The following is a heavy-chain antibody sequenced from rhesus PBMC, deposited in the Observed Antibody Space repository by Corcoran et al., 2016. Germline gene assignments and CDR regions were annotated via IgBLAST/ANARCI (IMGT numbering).Heavy chain of an antibody. Sequence: QVTLKESGPALVKPTQTLTLTCTFSGFSISTSGTGVGWIRQPPGKALEWLASIYWNDSKYYSTSLKSRLTIAKDTSKNQVVLTMTNMDPVDTATYYWARVLSGSWNGGYFEFWGQGALVTVSS. J-gene: IGHJ1*01. CDR2: IYWNDSK. CDR1: GFSISTSGTG. CDR3: ARVLSGSWNGGYFEF. D-gene: IGHD6-25*01. V-gene: IGHV2-95*01.